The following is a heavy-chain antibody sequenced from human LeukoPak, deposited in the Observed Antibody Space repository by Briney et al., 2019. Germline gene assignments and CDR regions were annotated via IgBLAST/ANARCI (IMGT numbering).Heavy chain of an antibody. CDR3: ARWAEQWLVPLDY. D-gene: IGHD6-19*01. CDR1: GGTFSSYA. V-gene: IGHV1-69*04. CDR2: IIPILGIA. Sequence: ASVKVSCKASGGTFSSYAISWVRQAPGQGLEWMGRIIPILGIANYAQKFQGRVTITADKSTSTAYMELSSLRSDDTAVYYCARWAEQWLVPLDYWGQGTLVTVSS. J-gene: IGHJ4*02.